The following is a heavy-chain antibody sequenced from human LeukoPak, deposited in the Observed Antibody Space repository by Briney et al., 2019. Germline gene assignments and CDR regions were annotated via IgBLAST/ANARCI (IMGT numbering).Heavy chain of an antibody. J-gene: IGHJ4*02. V-gene: IGHV3-30-3*01. CDR2: ISYDGNNK. D-gene: IGHD7-27*01. Sequence: PGGSLRLSCAASGFTFSPYAMHWVRQAPGKGLEWVAIISYDGNNKWYADSVKGRFTISRDNSKNTLYLQMNSLRAEDTAVYYCATSPPGDGFDYWGQGTLVTVSS. CDR3: ATSPPGDGFDY. CDR1: GFTFSPYA.